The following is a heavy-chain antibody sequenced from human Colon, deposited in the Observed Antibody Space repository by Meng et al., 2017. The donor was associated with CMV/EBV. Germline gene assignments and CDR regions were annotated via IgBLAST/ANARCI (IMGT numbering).Heavy chain of an antibody. V-gene: IGHV3-74*01. CDR2: INSDGTSA. CDR1: GFPFRRYW. Sequence: CAASGFPFRRYWIPWVRQVPGQGLVWVSRINSDGTSASYADSVQGRFTISRDNAKSTLYLQMNSLRAEDTAVYYCARGYSGTYRADYWGQGTLVTVSS. D-gene: IGHD1-26*01. J-gene: IGHJ4*02. CDR3: ARGYSGTYRADY.